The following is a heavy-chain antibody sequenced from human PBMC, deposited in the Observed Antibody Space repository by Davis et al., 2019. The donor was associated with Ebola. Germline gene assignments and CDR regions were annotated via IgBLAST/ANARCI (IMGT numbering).Heavy chain of an antibody. J-gene: IGHJ5*02. D-gene: IGHD3-22*01. CDR1: GGSISSSSYY. CDR3: ARGRTYYYDSSGYYSSNWFDP. Sequence: MPSETLSLTCTVSGGSISSSSYYWGWIRQPPGKGLEWIGSIYYSGSTYYNPSLKSRVTISVDTSKNQFSLKLSSVTAADTAVYYCARGRTYYYDSSGYYSSNWFDPWGQGTLVTVSS. CDR2: IYYSGST. V-gene: IGHV4-39*07.